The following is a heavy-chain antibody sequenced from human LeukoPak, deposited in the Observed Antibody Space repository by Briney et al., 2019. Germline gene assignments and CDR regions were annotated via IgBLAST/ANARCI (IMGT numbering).Heavy chain of an antibody. CDR1: SDSISSSY. J-gene: IGHJ4*02. Sequence: SETLSLTCTVSSDSISSSYWSWIRQPPGKRLEYIGYIFYSGSTNYNPSLKSRVTISVDTSKNQFSLKLSSVTAADTAVYYCARHYYHSSDYFYFDFWGQGTLVTVSS. CDR3: ARHYYHSSDYFYFDF. V-gene: IGHV4-59*13. D-gene: IGHD3-22*01. CDR2: IFYSGST.